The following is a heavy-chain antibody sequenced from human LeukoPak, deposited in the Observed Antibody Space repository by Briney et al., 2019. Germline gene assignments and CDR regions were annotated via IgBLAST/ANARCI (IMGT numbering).Heavy chain of an antibody. CDR3: ARAPHFFDTSGSRYYFDY. CDR1: GGSIRSTTYY. D-gene: IGHD3-22*01. CDR2: IYYSGNT. V-gene: IGHV4-39*07. J-gene: IGHJ4*02. Sequence: SETLSLTCTVSGGSIRSTTYYWGWIRQPPGKGLEWIGSIYYSGNTYHSPSLMSRVTISVDTSKNQFSLNLSSVTAADTAVYYCARAPHFFDTSGSRYYFDYWGRGALVTVSS.